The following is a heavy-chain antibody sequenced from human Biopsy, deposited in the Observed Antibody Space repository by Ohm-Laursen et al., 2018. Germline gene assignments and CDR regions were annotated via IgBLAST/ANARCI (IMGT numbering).Heavy chain of an antibody. D-gene: IGHD1-26*01. V-gene: IGHV1-2*02. CDR1: GYTFTDYY. CDR2: INSSSGDT. CDR3: ARREQLFKPWELLVRGPNGYSYKSMDV. J-gene: IGHJ6*02. Sequence: GASVKVSCKASGYTFTDYYMYWVRQAPGQGLEWMGWINSSSGDTNYAQKFQGRVAMTRDTSITTAYLELSSLRSDDTAVYYCARREQLFKPWELLVRGPNGYSYKSMDVWGHGTTVTVSS.